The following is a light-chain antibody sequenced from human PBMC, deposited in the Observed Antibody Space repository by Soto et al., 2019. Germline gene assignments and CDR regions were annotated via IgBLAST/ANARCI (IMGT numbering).Light chain of an antibody. Sequence: EIVMTQSPATLSVSPGERATLSCRASQSVSNNLAWYQKKPGQAPRLLIYGASTRATGIPARFSGSGSGTVFTLTISSLQSEDFVVYYCQQYNNWWTFGQGTKVEIK. J-gene: IGKJ1*01. CDR2: GAS. CDR3: QQYNNWWT. V-gene: IGKV3-15*01. CDR1: QSVSNN.